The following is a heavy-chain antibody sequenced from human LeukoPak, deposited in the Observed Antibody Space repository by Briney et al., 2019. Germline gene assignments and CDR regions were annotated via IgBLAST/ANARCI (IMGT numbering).Heavy chain of an antibody. CDR2: IGSRANRYAA. V-gene: IGHV3-73*01. Sequence: GGSLRLSCAASGFTFDDSAVHWVRQASGKGLEWVGRIGSRANRYAAAYAASVKGRFTLSRDDSKNTAYLQMNSLTTEDTAVYYCTREQVVGDFDYWGQGTLVTVSS. CDR3: TREQVVGDFDY. D-gene: IGHD6-6*01. CDR1: GFTFDDSA. J-gene: IGHJ4*02.